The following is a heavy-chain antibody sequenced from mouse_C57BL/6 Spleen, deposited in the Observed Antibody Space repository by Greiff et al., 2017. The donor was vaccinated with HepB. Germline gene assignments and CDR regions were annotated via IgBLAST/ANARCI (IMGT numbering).Heavy chain of an antibody. Sequence: VQVVESGAELMKPGASVKLSCKASGYTFTGYWIEWVKQRPGHGLEWIGEILPGSGSTNYNEKFKGKATFTAATSSNTAYMQLSSLTTEDSAIYDCARKAIYYYGSSYGIDYWGQGTTLTVSS. CDR2: ILPGSGST. CDR1: GYTFTGYW. J-gene: IGHJ2*01. V-gene: IGHV1-9*01. D-gene: IGHD1-1*01. CDR3: ARKAIYYYGSSYGIDY.